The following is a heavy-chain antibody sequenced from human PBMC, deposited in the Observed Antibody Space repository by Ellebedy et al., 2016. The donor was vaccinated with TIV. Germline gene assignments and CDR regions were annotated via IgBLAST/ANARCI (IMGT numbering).Heavy chain of an antibody. CDR2: IIPIFGTA. Sequence: AASVKVSCKVSGGTFSSYAISWVRQAPGQGLEWMGGIIPIFGTANYAQKLRGRVTITADKSTRTVYMELSSLRSEDTAVYYCARSVTAIDYWGQGTLVTVSS. D-gene: IGHD2-21*02. J-gene: IGHJ4*02. V-gene: IGHV1-69*06. CDR3: ARSVTAIDY. CDR1: GGTFSSYA.